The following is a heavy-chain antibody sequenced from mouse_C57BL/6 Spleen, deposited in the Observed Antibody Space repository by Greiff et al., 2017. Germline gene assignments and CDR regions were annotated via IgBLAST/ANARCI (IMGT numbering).Heavy chain of an antibody. CDR3: ARREDSWFAY. V-gene: IGHV1-55*01. Sequence: QVQLQQPGAELVKPGASVKMSCKASGYTFPSYWITWVKQRPGQGLEWIGDIYPGSGSTNYNEQFKSKATLTVDTSSSTAYMQLSSLTSEDSAVYYCARREDSWFAYWGQGTLVTVSA. J-gene: IGHJ3*01. CDR2: IYPGSGST. CDR1: GYTFPSYW.